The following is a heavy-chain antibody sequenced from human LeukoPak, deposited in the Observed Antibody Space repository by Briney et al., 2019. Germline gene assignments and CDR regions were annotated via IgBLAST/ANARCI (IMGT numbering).Heavy chain of an antibody. CDR3: ARTHSTIVVVVAASPHGAFDI. J-gene: IGHJ3*02. Sequence: SETLSLTCTVSGGSISSYYWSWIRQPPGKGLEWIGYIYYRGSTSYNPSLKSRVTISVDTSKNQFSLKLSSVTAADTAVYYCARTHSTIVVVVAASPHGAFDIWGQGTMVTVSS. D-gene: IGHD2-15*01. CDR2: IYYRGST. V-gene: IGHV4-59*08. CDR1: GGSISSYY.